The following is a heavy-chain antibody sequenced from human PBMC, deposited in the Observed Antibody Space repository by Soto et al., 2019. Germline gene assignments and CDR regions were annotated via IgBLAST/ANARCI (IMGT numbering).Heavy chain of an antibody. V-gene: IGHV4-59*05. CDR2: IYYSGST. CDR3: ARLTYSSSSYFDY. CDR1: GGSISSYY. J-gene: IGHJ4*02. Sequence: SETLSLTCTVSGGSISSYYWSWIRQPPGKGLEWIGSIYYSGSTYYNPSLKSRVTISVDTSKNQFSLKLSSVTAADTAVYYCARLTYSSSSYFDYWGQGTLVTVSS. D-gene: IGHD6-6*01.